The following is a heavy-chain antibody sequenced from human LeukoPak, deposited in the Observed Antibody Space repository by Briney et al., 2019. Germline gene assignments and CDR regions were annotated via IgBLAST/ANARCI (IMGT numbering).Heavy chain of an antibody. J-gene: IGHJ4*02. V-gene: IGHV3-23*01. CDR3: ARVPYTTGTYDY. D-gene: IGHD3-16*01. CDR2: ISGSADST. CDR1: GFTFNSFG. Sequence: GGSLRLSCAASGFTFNSFGMSWVRQAPGKGLEWVSTISGSADSTYYADSVKGRFTISRDNSKNTLYLQMNSLRGEDTAVYYCARVPYTTGTYDYWGQGTLVTVSS.